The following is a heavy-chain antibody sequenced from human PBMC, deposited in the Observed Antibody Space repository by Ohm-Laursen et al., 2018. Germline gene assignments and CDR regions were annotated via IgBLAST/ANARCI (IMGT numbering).Heavy chain of an antibody. V-gene: IGHV4-39*01. CDR3: ASLADIDYGDYALGY. D-gene: IGHD4-17*01. CDR1: GGSISSSSSYY. Sequence: SDTLSLTCSVSGGSISSSSSYYWGWIRQPPGKGLEWIGSIYYSGSTYYNPSLKSRVTISVDTSKNQFSLKLSSVTAADTAVYYCASLADIDYGDYALGYWGQGTLVTASS. J-gene: IGHJ4*02. CDR2: IYYSGST.